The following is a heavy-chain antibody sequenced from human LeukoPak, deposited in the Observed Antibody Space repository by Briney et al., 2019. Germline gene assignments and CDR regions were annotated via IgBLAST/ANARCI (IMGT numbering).Heavy chain of an antibody. V-gene: IGHV4-39*01. J-gene: IGHJ4*02. CDR1: SVSINSTSYY. CDR3: ARCNYYDTSGYGY. CDR2: IYYSGRT. Sequence: PSETLSFNCSVSSVSINSTSYYWGCIRQPPEKGLEWIGSIYYSGRTYYNPSLKSRVTISVDTSKNQFSLKLSSVTAADTAVYYCARCNYYDTSGYGYWGQGTLVTVSP. D-gene: IGHD3-22*01.